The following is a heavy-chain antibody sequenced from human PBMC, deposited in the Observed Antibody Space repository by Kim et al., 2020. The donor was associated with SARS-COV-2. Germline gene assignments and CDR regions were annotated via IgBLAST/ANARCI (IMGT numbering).Heavy chain of an antibody. CDR2: IRSKAYGGTT. J-gene: IGHJ1*01. D-gene: IGHD3-10*01. V-gene: IGHV3-49*03. CDR1: GFTFGDYA. CDR3: TRVGMGSGSATPAEYFQH. Sequence: GGSLRLSCTASGFTFGDYAMSWFRQAPGKGLEWVGFIRSKAYGGTTEYAASVKGRFTISRDDSKSIAYLQMNSLKTEDTAVYYCTRVGMGSGSATPAEYFQHWGQGTLVTVSS.